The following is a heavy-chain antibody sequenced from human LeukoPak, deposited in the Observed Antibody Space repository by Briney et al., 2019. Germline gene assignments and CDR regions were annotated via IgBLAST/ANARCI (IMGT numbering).Heavy chain of an antibody. CDR1: GYNFTSYW. V-gene: IGHV5-51*01. CDR2: IYPGDSDT. Sequence: GESLKISCKGSGYNFTSYWIGWVRQMPGKGLEWMGIIYPGDSDTRYSPSFQGQVTISADKSISTAYLQWSSLKASDTAMYYCARHACGGDCYPREGPGYYYYYYMDVWGKGTTVTVSS. D-gene: IGHD2-21*02. CDR3: ARHACGGDCYPREGPGYYYYYYMDV. J-gene: IGHJ6*03.